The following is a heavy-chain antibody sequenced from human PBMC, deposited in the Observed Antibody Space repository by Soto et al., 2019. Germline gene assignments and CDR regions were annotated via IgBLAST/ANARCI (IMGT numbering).Heavy chain of an antibody. V-gene: IGHV3-23*01. J-gene: IGHJ4*02. CDR1: GFTFSSYA. CDR3: AKRLAFCSGGGCQD. Sequence: PGGSLRLSCAASGFTFSSYAMSWVRQAPGKGLEWVSGISGSGGITYYADSVKGRFTISRDNSKNTLYLQMNSLRAEDTALYYCAKRLAFCSGGGCQDWGQGTRVTVSS. D-gene: IGHD2-15*01. CDR2: ISGSGGIT.